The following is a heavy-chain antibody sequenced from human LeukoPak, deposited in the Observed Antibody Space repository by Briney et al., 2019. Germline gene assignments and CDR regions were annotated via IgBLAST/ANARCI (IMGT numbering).Heavy chain of an antibody. J-gene: IGHJ6*03. Sequence: GGSLTLTCAVSGFTFSSYWMSWVRQAPGKGLEWVANIKQDGSKKYNVDPVKGRFTIARDNAKNSLYLQMNSLRAEDTAVYYCAREYYSSSWYYYYYYYMDVWGKGTTVTVSS. CDR1: GFTFSSYW. D-gene: IGHD6-13*01. CDR3: AREYYSSSWYYYYYYYMDV. CDR2: IKQDGSKK. V-gene: IGHV3-7*01.